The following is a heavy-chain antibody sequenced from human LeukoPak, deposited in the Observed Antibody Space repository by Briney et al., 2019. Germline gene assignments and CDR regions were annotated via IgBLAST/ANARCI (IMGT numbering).Heavy chain of an antibody. D-gene: IGHD4-17*01. J-gene: IGHJ4*02. Sequence: SETLSLTCAVYGGSFSGYYWSWIRQPPGKGLEWIGEINHSGSTNYNPSLKSRVTISVDTSKNQFSLKLSSVTAADTAVYYCARGYGDYEYWGQGTLVTVSS. CDR3: ARGYGDYEY. CDR1: GGSFSGYY. CDR2: INHSGST. V-gene: IGHV4-34*01.